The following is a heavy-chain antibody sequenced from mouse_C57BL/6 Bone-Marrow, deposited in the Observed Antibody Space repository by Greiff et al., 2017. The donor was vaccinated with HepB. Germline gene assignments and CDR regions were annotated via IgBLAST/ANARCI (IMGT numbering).Heavy chain of an antibody. CDR2: IYPGNSDT. Sequence: VQLQQSGPVLARPGASVKMSCKPSGYTFTSYWMHWVKQRPGQGLEWIGAIYPGNSDTSYNQKFKGKAKLTAVTSASTAYMELSSLTNEDSAVYYCTRYGSSYAWFAYWGQGTLVTVSA. J-gene: IGHJ3*01. V-gene: IGHV1-5*01. CDR3: TRYGSSYAWFAY. CDR1: GYTFTSYW. D-gene: IGHD1-1*01.